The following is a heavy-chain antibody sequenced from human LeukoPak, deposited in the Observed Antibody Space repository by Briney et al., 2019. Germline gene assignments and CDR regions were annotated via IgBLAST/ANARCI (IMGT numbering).Heavy chain of an antibody. D-gene: IGHD6-19*01. J-gene: IGHJ4*02. V-gene: IGHV3-7*01. Sequence: SGGSLRLSCAASGFTFSSNWMSWVRQAPGKGLEWVANINQDGTDKNYVGSVKGRFTISRDNDKNSLYLQMNSLRAEDTALYYCARDPDEWPVPIDYWGQGTLVTVSS. CDR2: INQDGTDK. CDR3: ARDPDEWPVPIDY. CDR1: GFTFSSNW.